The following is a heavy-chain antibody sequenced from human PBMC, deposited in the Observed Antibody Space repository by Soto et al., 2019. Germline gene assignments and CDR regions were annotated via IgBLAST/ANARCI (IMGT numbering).Heavy chain of an antibody. J-gene: IGHJ5*01. V-gene: IGHV3-48*01. CDR1: GFTFSSYS. D-gene: IGHD5-12*01. Sequence: EVQLVESGGGLVQPGGSLRLSCAASGFTFSSYSMNWVRQAPGKGLEWVSYISSSSSTIYYADSVKGRFTISRDNAKNSLYLQMNSLRAADPSVYDWARYIVWLPDSLGQGTLVTVSS. CDR2: ISSSSSTI. CDR3: ARYIVWLPDS.